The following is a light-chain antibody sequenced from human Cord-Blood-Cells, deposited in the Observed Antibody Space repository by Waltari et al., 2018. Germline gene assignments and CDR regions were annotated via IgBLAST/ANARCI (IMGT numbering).Light chain of an antibody. V-gene: IGKV2-30*01. CDR2: KVS. CDR3: MQGTHWPPT. CDR1: QSLVYSDGNTY. Sequence: DVVMTQSPLSLPVTLGQPASISCRSSQSLVYSDGNTYLNWFQQRPGQTPRSLIYKVSNRDAGVPDRFSGSRSGTDVTLKISRVDAEDVGVYYCMQGTHWPPTFGQGTKVEIK. J-gene: IGKJ1*01.